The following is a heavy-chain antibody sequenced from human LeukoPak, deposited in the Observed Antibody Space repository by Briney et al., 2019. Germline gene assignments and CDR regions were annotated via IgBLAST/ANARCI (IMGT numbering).Heavy chain of an antibody. D-gene: IGHD6-13*01. V-gene: IGHV3-21*01. CDR1: GFTFSSYS. CDR3: AGGSSSWSFDY. CDR2: ISSSSSYI. Sequence: GGSLRLSCAASGFTFSSYSMNWVRQAPGKGLEWVSSISSSSSYIYYADSVEGRFTISRDNAKNSLYLQMNSLRAEDTAVYYCAGGSSSWSFDYWGQGTLVTVSS. J-gene: IGHJ4*02.